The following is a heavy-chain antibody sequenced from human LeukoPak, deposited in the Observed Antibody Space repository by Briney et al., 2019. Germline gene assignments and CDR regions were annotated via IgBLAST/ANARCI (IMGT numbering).Heavy chain of an antibody. CDR3: ARVGGYVDY. CDR2: IYHSGST. V-gene: IGHV4-30-2*01. Sequence: PSETLSLTCTVSDGSISSGGYYWSWIRQPPGKGLEWIGYIYHSGSTYYNPSLKSRVTISVDRSKNQFSLELSSVTAADTAVYYCARVGGYVDYWGQGTLVTVSS. CDR1: DGSISSGGYY. D-gene: IGHD2-15*01. J-gene: IGHJ4*02.